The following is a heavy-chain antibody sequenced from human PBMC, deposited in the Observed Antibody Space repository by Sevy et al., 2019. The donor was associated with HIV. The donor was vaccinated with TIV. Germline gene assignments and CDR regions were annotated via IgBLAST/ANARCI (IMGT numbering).Heavy chain of an antibody. Sequence: GGSLRLSSAASGFTFTTYTMNWVRQAPGKGLEWVSSITSSSNYIYYADSVKGRFTISRDNAKDSVYLQMNSLRAEDTAVYYCARPYGSGSWEAFDVWGQGTMVTVSS. CDR2: ITSSSNYI. D-gene: IGHD3-10*01. V-gene: IGHV3-21*01. CDR3: ARPYGSGSWEAFDV. J-gene: IGHJ3*01. CDR1: GFTFTTYT.